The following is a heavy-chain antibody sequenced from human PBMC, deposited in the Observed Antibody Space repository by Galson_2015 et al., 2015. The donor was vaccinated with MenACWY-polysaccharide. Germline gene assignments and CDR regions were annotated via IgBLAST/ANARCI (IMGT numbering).Heavy chain of an antibody. CDR1: GYTFTTYA. Sequence: SVKVSCKASGYTFTTYAMNWVRQAPGQGLEWMGGINTNTGNPTYAQGFTGRFVFSLDASVSTASLPISSLKAEDTAVYYCARDPKQEATTVPTGRFDYWGQGTLVTVSS. D-gene: IGHD4-17*01. CDR2: INTNTGNP. CDR3: ARDPKQEATTVPTGRFDY. J-gene: IGHJ4*02. V-gene: IGHV7-4-1*02.